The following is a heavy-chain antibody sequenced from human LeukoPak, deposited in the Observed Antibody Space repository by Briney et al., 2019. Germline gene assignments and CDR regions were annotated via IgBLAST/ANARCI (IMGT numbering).Heavy chain of an antibody. D-gene: IGHD3-10*01. CDR3: ARDETYYYGSGSYYNWFDP. Sequence: PSETLSLTCAVSGYSISSGYYWGWIRQPPGKGLEWIGSIYHSGSTYYNPSLKSRVTISVDTSKNQFSLKLSSVTAADTAVYYCARDETYYYGSGSYYNWFDPWGQGTLVTVSS. CDR1: GYSISSGYY. CDR2: IYHSGST. V-gene: IGHV4-38-2*02. J-gene: IGHJ5*02.